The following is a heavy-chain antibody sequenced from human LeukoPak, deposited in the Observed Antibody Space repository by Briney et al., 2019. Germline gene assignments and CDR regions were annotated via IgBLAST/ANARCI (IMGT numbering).Heavy chain of an antibody. CDR3: ARDAAMITEGYYFDY. D-gene: IGHD3-22*01. V-gene: IGHV3-30*04. J-gene: IGHJ4*02. Sequence: GRSLRLSCAASGFTFTSYAMHWVRQAPGKGLEWVAVISYDGSNKYNADSVKGRFTISRDNSKNTLYLQMNILRAEDTAVYYCARDAAMITEGYYFDYWGQGTLVTVSS. CDR1: GFTFTSYA. CDR2: ISYDGSNK.